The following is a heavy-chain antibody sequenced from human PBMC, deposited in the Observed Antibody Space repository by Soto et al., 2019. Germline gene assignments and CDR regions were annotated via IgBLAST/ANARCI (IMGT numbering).Heavy chain of an antibody. J-gene: IGHJ3*02. D-gene: IGHD6-19*01. V-gene: IGHV3-23*01. CDR2: ISGSGGST. CDR1: GFTFSSYA. Sequence: PGGSLRLSCAASGFTFSSYAMSWVRQAPGKGLEWVSAISGSGGSTYYADSVKGRFTISRDNSKNTLYLQMNSLRAEDTAVYYCAKDAGEAGYSSGWYENAFDIWGQGTMVTVSS. CDR3: AKDAGEAGYSSGWYENAFDI.